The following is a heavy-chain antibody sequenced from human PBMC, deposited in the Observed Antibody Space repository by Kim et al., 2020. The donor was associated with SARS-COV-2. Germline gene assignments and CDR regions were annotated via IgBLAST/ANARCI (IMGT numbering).Heavy chain of an antibody. J-gene: IGHJ4*02. D-gene: IGHD4-17*01. CDR2: VNSDGSSA. CDR1: GFTFSSYW. Sequence: GGSLRLSCAASGFTFSSYWMHWVRQAPGKGLGWVSRVNSDGSSANYADSVKGRFTISRDNAKNTVYLQMNSLRVEDTAVYYCASAGYGADSWGQGTLVTVSS. CDR3: ASAGYGADS. V-gene: IGHV3-74*01.